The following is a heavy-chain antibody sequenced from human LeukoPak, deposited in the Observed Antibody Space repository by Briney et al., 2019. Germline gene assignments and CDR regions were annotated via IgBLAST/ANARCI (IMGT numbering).Heavy chain of an antibody. D-gene: IGHD2-2*01. Sequence: SETLSLTCTVSGFSISTGYYWGWIRQPPGKGLEWIGSFNHSGSTYYNPSLKSRVTISADTSKNQFSLILTSVTAADTAVYYCARVRGNIVIEPATIFFDYWGQGTLVTVSS. CDR3: ARVRGNIVIEPATIFFDY. CDR2: FNHSGST. J-gene: IGHJ4*02. CDR1: GFSISTGYY. V-gene: IGHV4-38-2*02.